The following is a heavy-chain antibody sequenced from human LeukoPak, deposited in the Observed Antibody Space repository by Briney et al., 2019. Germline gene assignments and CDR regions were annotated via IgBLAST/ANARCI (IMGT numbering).Heavy chain of an antibody. CDR1: GFTFSSYA. J-gene: IGHJ4*02. CDR3: AKAWDWESNFLFEY. V-gene: IGHV3-23*01. D-gene: IGHD1-26*01. Sequence: GGSLRLSCAASGFTFSSYAMSWVRQAPGKGLEWVSTIGNSDTSTYYADSVKGRFTISRDNSKNSLYLQMNSLRAKDTAIYYCAKAWDWESNFLFEYWGQGTLVTVSS. CDR2: IGNSDTST.